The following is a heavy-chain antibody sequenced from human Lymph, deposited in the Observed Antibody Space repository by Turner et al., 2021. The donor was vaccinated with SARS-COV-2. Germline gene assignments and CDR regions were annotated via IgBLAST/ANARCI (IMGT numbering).Heavy chain of an antibody. Sequence: EVQLVASGGGLVQPGRSLRLSCAASGFPFDEYVMHWVPEAPGKGMGWVSGISWNSGSLCYADSVKGRFTISRDNAKNSLYLQMNSLRAEDTALYYCAKGRRFGMDVWGQGTTVTVSS. J-gene: IGHJ6*02. V-gene: IGHV3-9*01. CDR2: ISWNSGSL. CDR1: GFPFDEYV. CDR3: AKGRRFGMDV.